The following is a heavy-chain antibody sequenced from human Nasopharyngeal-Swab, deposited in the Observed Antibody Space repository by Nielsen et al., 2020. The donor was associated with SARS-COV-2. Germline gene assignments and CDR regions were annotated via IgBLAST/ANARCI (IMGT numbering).Heavy chain of an antibody. V-gene: IGHV3-7*01. J-gene: IGHJ4*02. D-gene: IGHD6-19*01. CDR3: ARDLTGIAVAGTGY. Sequence: GESLKISCAASGFIFSNYWMTWVRQAPGKGLEWVANIKQDGSEKFYVDSVKGRFSISRDNAKNSLYLQMNSLRAEDTAVYYCARDLTGIAVAGTGYWGQGTLVTVSS. CDR2: IKQDGSEK. CDR1: GFIFSNYW.